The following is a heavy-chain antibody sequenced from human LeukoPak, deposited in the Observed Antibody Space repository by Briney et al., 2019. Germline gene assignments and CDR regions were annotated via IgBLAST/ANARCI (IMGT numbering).Heavy chain of an antibody. Sequence: PGGSLRLSCAASGFTFNIYSMNWVRQAPGKGLEWISYIINNLATIHYADSVRGRFTISRDNAGKSLFLHMNSLRDDDTAVYYCARSVEGHFDYWGQGTLVTVSS. CDR3: ARSVEGHFDY. V-gene: IGHV3-48*02. CDR1: GFTFNIYS. D-gene: IGHD2-21*01. J-gene: IGHJ4*02. CDR2: IINNLATI.